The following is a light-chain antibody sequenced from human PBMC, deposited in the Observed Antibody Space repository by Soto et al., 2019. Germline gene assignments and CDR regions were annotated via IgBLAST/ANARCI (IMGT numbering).Light chain of an antibody. Sequence: EIVLTQSPGTLSLSPGERATLSCRASQSVSSSYLAWYQQKPGQAPRLLIYGASSRATGIPDRFSGSGSGTDFTLNISRLEPEYFAVYYCQQYGSSPWTFGQGTKVEIK. CDR3: QQYGSSPWT. CDR2: GAS. CDR1: QSVSSSY. V-gene: IGKV3-20*01. J-gene: IGKJ1*01.